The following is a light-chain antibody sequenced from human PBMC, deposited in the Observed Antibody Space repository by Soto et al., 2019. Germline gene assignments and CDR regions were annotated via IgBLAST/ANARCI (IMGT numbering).Light chain of an antibody. V-gene: IGLV1-40*01. J-gene: IGLJ1*01. CDR1: SSNIGAGYD. Sequence: QSVLTQPPSVSGAPGQRVTIPSTGSSSNIGAGYDVHWYQQRPGAAPKLLIFGNINRPSGVPDRFSGSKSGTSASLAITGLQAEDEGDYYCQSYDSTLSARYVFGTGTKVTVL. CDR2: GNI. CDR3: QSYDSTLSARYV.